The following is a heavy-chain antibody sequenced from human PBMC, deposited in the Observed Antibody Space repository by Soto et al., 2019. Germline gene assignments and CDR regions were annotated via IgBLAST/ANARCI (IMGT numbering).Heavy chain of an antibody. D-gene: IGHD2-2*01. CDR2: IFYNGRT. Sequence: QVQLQESGPGLVKTSETLSLTCTVSGGPINDYYWSWIRQPPGKGLEWIGFIFYNGRTDYNPSLESRVTISLDTSKSQFSLKLSSVAAADTAVYFSARALDSSAAPFDFWGQGTLVTVSS. CDR3: ARALDSSAAPFDF. J-gene: IGHJ4*02. CDR1: GGPINDYY. V-gene: IGHV4-59*01.